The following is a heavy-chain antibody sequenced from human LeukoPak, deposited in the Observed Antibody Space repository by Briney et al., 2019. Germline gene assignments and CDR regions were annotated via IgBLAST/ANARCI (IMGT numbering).Heavy chain of an antibody. D-gene: IGHD4-17*01. CDR2: IYTSGCT. CDR1: GVSISSYY. J-gene: IGHJ6*03. V-gene: IGHV4-4*07. CDR3: ARDSHSSGDYYYYYRDV. Sequence: PSETLSLTCTVSGVSISSYYWSWIRQPAGKGLEWIGRIYTSGCTNYNPSLKSRVTMSVDTSKNQFSLKLSSVTAADTAVYYCARDSHSSGDYYYYYRDVWGKGTTVTVSS.